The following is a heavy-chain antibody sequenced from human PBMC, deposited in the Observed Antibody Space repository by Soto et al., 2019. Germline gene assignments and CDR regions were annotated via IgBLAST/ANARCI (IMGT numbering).Heavy chain of an antibody. CDR3: ARSIVVVVAAGDYYYYGMDV. CDR1: GGTFSSYA. J-gene: IGHJ6*02. D-gene: IGHD2-15*01. CDR2: IIPIFGTA. V-gene: IGHV1-69*13. Sequence: SVKVSCKASGGTFSSYAISWVRQAPGQGLEWMGGIIPIFGTANYAQKFQGRVTITADESTSTAYMELSSLRSEDTAVYYCARSIVVVVAAGDYYYYGMDVWGQGTTVTVSS.